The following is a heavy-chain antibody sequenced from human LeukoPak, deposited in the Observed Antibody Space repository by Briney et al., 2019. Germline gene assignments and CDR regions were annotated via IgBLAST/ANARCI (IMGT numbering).Heavy chain of an antibody. CDR3: TRVEGFRYFDY. CDR1: GGSISSSHW. D-gene: IGHD3-3*01. J-gene: IGHJ4*02. V-gene: IGHV4-4*02. CDR2: ISNSGRT. Sequence: PSGTLSLTCAVSGGSISSSHWWSWVRPPPGKGLEWIGEISNSGRTNFNPSLKSRVTISVDKSKNPFSLKLTSVTAADTALYYCTRVEGFRYFDYWGQGTLVTVSS.